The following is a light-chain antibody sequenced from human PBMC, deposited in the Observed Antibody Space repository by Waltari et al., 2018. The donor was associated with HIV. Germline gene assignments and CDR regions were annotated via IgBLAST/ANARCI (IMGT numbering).Light chain of an antibody. CDR3: QSVDSKDSHYV. CDR2: KDR. J-gene: IGLJ1*01. CDR1: TLTDTY. V-gene: IGLV3-25*03. Sequence: SYELTQPPSVSVSPGQTARLTCSGATLTDTYVAWYQQKSGQAPVLGMYKDRERPSGIPERFYGSTSGTTVTLIISGVQAEDEADYYCQSVDSKDSHYVFGTGTKVTVL.